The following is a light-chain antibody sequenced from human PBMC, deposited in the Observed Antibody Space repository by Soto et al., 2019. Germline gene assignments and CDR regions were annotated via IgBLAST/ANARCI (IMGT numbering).Light chain of an antibody. J-gene: IGLJ2*01. CDR2: DVN. Sequence: QSALTQPASVSGSPGQSITISCTGTSSDVGGYDYVSWYQQHPGKAPQLMIYDVNNRPSGVSNRFSGSKSGNTASLTISGLQAEDEADYFCCAYAGTRNAIFGGGTKLTVL. CDR1: SSDVGGYDY. V-gene: IGLV2-23*02. CDR3: CAYAGTRNAI.